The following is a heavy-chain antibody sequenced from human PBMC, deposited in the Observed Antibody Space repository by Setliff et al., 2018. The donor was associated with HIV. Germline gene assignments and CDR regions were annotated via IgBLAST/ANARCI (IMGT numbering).Heavy chain of an antibody. J-gene: IGHJ4*02. CDR3: ARDPVITMMVGPKFHFDY. V-gene: IGHV4-4*07. D-gene: IGHD3-22*01. CDR1: GGSISSYY. Sequence: SETLSLTCTVSGGSISSYYWSWIRQPAGKGLEWVGRIFSSGSTSYNSSLKSRVTMSVDTSKNQFSLRLTSVTAADTAVYYCARDPVITMMVGPKFHFDYWGQGILVTVSS. CDR2: IFSSGST.